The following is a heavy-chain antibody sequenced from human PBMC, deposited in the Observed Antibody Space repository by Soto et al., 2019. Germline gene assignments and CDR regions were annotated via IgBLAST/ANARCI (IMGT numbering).Heavy chain of an antibody. D-gene: IGHD3-22*01. V-gene: IGHV1-3*01. Sequence: QVQLVQSGAEVKMSGASVKVSCKASGYVFSSYTLHWVRQAPGQRLEWMGWINAGNGKTKYAQRFQDRVTMSRDTSANTVYMELNSLRSEDTAVYYCAREFRNYASSVSYWGQGTLVSVSS. CDR3: AREFRNYASSVSY. CDR1: GYVFSSYT. J-gene: IGHJ4*02. CDR2: INAGNGKT.